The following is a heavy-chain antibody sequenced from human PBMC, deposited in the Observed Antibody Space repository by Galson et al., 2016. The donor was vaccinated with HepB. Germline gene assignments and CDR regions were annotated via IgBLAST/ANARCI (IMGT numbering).Heavy chain of an antibody. Sequence: SLRLSCAASGFSVSGNYMSWVRQAPGKGLEWLSVIYSDGSTSHIDSVKGRFTISNDKSKNTLYLQMNSLRAEDTAVYYCARDPDGDGYSFLEDWGQGTLVTVSS. CDR2: IYSDGST. D-gene: IGHD5-18*01. J-gene: IGHJ4*02. CDR3: ARDPDGDGYSFLED. CDR1: GFSVSGNY. V-gene: IGHV3-66*01.